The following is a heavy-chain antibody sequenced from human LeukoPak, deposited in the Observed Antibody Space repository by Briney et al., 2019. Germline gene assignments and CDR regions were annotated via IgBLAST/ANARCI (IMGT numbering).Heavy chain of an antibody. CDR3: ARHRRDGYEVLYFDY. CDR2: IYSGGST. D-gene: IGHD5-24*01. CDR1: GFTFSSNY. Sequence: PGGSLRLSGAASGFTFSSNYMSWVRQPPGKGLEWVSVIYSGGSTYYADSVKGRFTISRDNSKNTLYLQMNSLRAEDTAVYYCARHRRDGYEVLYFDYWGQGTLVTVSS. J-gene: IGHJ4*02. V-gene: IGHV3-53*01.